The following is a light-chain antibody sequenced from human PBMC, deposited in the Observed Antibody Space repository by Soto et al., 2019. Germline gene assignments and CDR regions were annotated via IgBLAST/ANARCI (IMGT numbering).Light chain of an antibody. Sequence: DIQITQSPYSLSASVVERVTITCGASQSISDFLNWYQQKPGKAPKLLIYAASTLQSGVPSRFSGSGSGTDFTLAISSLEPEDFATYYCQQTYSTPPTFGQGTKVDIK. CDR3: QQTYSTPPT. J-gene: IGKJ1*01. V-gene: IGKV1-39*01. CDR2: AAS. CDR1: QSISDF.